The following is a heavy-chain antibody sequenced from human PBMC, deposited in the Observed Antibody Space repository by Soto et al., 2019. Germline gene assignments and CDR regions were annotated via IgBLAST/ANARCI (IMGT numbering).Heavy chain of an antibody. CDR2: ISGSGGST. CDR1: GFTFSSYA. CDR3: AKDLLAAAGTYYYYGMDV. V-gene: IGHV3-23*01. D-gene: IGHD6-13*01. J-gene: IGHJ6*02. Sequence: EVQLLESGGGLVQPGGSLRLSCAASGFTFSSYAMSWVRQAPGKGLEWVSAISGSGGSTYYADSVKGRFTISRGNSKNTLYLQMNSLRAEDTAVYYCAKDLLAAAGTYYYYGMDVWGQGTTVTVSS.